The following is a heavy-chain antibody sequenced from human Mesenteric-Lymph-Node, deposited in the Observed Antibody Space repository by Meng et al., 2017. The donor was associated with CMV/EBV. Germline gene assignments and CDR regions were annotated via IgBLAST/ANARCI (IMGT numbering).Heavy chain of an antibody. J-gene: IGHJ6*02. CDR3: AREQGYCSGVTCHGRGRGMDV. CDR1: GGSLTSGGYY. V-gene: IGHV4-31*03. CDR2: IYYTGNS. D-gene: IGHD2-15*01. Sequence: SETLSLTCTVSGGSLTSGGYYWNWIRQHPGKGLEWIGHIYYTGNSFYNPSLKSRVTMSMDTSKKQFSLQLRSVTSADTAVYYCAREQGYCSGVTCHGRGRGMDVWGQGTTVTVSS.